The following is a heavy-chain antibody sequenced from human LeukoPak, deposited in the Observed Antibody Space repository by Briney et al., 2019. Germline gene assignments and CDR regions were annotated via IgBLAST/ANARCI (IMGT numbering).Heavy chain of an antibody. V-gene: IGHV3-23*01. Sequence: PGGSLRLSCAASGFTFSSYAVSWVRQAPGKGLEWVSAISGSGGSTYYADSVKGRFTISRDNSKSTLYLQMNSLRAEDTAVYYCAKILSSWYPGFDYWGQGTLVTVSS. D-gene: IGHD6-13*01. J-gene: IGHJ4*02. CDR3: AKILSSWYPGFDY. CDR2: ISGSGGST. CDR1: GFTFSSYA.